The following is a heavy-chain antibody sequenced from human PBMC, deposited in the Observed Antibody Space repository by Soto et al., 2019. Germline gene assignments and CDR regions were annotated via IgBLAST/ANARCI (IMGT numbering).Heavy chain of an antibody. D-gene: IGHD3-22*01. CDR3: ARDGYYDSSGYRSDFDY. CDR1: GYTFTSYG. V-gene: IGHV1-18*01. Sequence: QVQLVQSGAEVKKPGASVKVSCKASGYTFTSYGISWVRQAPGQGLEWMGWISAYNGNTNYAQKHQGRVTMTTDTSTSTAYMGLRSMRSDDTAVYYCARDGYYDSSGYRSDFDYWGQGTLVTVSS. CDR2: ISAYNGNT. J-gene: IGHJ4*02.